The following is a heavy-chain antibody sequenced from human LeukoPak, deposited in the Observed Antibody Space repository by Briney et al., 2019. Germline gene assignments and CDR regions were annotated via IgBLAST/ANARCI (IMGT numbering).Heavy chain of an antibody. CDR1: GGSISNYY. CDR2: ASYSGSS. V-gene: IGHV4-59*01. Sequence: SETLSLTCSLSGGSISNYYWNWIRQPPGKGLEWIGYASYSGSSSYNPSLKSRATISVDKSRNQFSLKLTSVTAADTAVYFCARQDESAGYSYWFDPWGQGTLVTVSS. CDR3: ARQDESAGYSYWFDP. D-gene: IGHD3-22*01. J-gene: IGHJ5*02.